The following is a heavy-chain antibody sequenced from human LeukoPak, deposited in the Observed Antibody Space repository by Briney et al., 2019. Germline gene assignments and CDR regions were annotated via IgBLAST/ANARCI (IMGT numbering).Heavy chain of an antibody. Sequence: GGSLRLSCAASGFTFSSYWMHWVRQAPGKGLEYVSAISSNGGSTYYANSVKGRFTISRDNSKNTLYLQMGSLRAEDMAVYYCARDPATYCSSTSCYTAGAFDIWGQGTMVTVSS. J-gene: IGHJ3*02. CDR1: GFTFSSYW. CDR2: ISSNGGST. D-gene: IGHD2-2*02. CDR3: ARDPATYCSSTSCYTAGAFDI. V-gene: IGHV3-64*01.